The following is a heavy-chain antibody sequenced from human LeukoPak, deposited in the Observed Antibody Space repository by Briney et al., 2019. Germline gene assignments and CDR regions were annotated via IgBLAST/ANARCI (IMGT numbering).Heavy chain of an antibody. CDR1: GGSISSYY. V-gene: IGHV4-59*01. Sequence: SETLSLTCTVSGGSISSYYWSWIRQPPGKGLEWIGYIYYSGSTNYNPSLKSRVTISVDTSKNQFSLKLSSVTAADTAVYYCARVSGYSYGYERYYFDYWGQGTLVTVSS. CDR2: IYYSGST. J-gene: IGHJ4*02. D-gene: IGHD5-18*01. CDR3: ARVSGYSYGYERYYFDY.